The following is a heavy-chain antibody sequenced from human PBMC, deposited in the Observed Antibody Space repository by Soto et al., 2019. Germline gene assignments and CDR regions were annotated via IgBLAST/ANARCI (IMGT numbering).Heavy chain of an antibody. CDR3: AKGPIIAEAGISFDY. J-gene: IGHJ4*02. Sequence: GGSLILSCAASGFTFSSYAMSWVRQAPGKGLEWVSAISGRGGRTYYEESVKGRFTISGDNSKKPMYLQMNSLTAEDTAVYYCAKGPIIAEAGISFDYWGQGTMVTVSS. CDR2: ISGRGGRT. V-gene: IGHV3-23*01. CDR1: GFTFSSYA. D-gene: IGHD6-13*01.